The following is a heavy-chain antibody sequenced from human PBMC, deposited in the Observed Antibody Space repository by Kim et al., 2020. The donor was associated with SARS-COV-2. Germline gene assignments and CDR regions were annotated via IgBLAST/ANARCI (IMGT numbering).Heavy chain of an antibody. D-gene: IGHD3-10*01. V-gene: IGHV3-21*01. CDR3: AREPHITMVRGPHHYGMDV. CDR2: IISSSNFI. J-gene: IGHJ6*02. CDR1: GFTLSSYS. Sequence: GGSLRLSCAASGFTLSSYSLNWVRQAPGKGLEWVSSIISSSNFIYYADSLKGRFSISIDNAKNSVYLQMNSLRAEDTAVYYCAREPHITMVRGPHHYGMDVWGQGTTVTVSS.